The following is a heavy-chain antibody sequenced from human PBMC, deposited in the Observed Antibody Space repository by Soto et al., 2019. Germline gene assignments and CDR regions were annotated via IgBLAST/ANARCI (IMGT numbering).Heavy chain of an antibody. V-gene: IGHV4-30-4*01. J-gene: IGHJ2*01. D-gene: IGHD2-8*01. CDR1: GGSISGGVHS. CDR3: AREIMTLTNDCSFDL. CDR2: IFDSGST. Sequence: QVQLQESGPGLVKPSETLSLTCTVSGGSISGGVHSGRWIRQPPGKGLEWIGHIFDSGSTYYTPSLKSRLTLSVDTSKYQFSLRLSSVTAADTAVYYCAREIMTLTNDCSFDLWGRGTLVTVSS.